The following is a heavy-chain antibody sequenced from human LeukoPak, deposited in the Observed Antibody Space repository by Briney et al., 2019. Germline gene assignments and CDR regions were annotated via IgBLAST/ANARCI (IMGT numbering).Heavy chain of an antibody. V-gene: IGHV6-1*01. CDR2: TYYRSKWYT. CDR1: GDSVSSNSAA. J-gene: IGHJ4*02. D-gene: IGHD5/OR15-5a*01. Sequence: SQSLSLTCGISGDSVSSNSAAWGWIRQPPSRDLEWLGRTYYRSKWYTEYAVSVKSRIIINPDTSKNQFSLQLYSVTPEDTAVYYCVSRRYDCWGQGTLVTVSS. CDR3: VSRRYDC.